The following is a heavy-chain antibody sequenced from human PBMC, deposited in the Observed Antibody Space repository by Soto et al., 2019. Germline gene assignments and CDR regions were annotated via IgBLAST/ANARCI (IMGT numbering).Heavy chain of an antibody. Sequence: EVQLLESGGGLVQPGGSLRLSCAASGFSFSEYSMTWVRQAPGKGLQWVSAISGDTATTHYADSVKGRFTISRDKSRDKLYLKMNSLRVEDTAIYYCAKPLQQWLLQGSGVDVWGQGTTVTVSS. D-gene: IGHD6-19*01. CDR3: AKPLQQWLLQGSGVDV. V-gene: IGHV3-23*01. CDR2: ISGDTATT. J-gene: IGHJ6*02. CDR1: GFSFSEYS.